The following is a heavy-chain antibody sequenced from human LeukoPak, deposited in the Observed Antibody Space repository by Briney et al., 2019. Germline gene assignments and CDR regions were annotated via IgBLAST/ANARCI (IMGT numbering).Heavy chain of an antibody. J-gene: IGHJ4*02. D-gene: IGHD1-26*01. CDR1: GYSISSGYY. CDR2: ISHSGST. CDR3: ARHFVRSGSYWADY. V-gene: IGHV4-38-2*01. Sequence: SETLSLTCAVSGYSISSGYYWGWIRQPPGKGLEWSGIISHSGSTYYDPSLKSRVTISVDTSKNQFSLRVTSVTAADTAVYYCARHFVRSGSYWADYWGQGTLVTVSS.